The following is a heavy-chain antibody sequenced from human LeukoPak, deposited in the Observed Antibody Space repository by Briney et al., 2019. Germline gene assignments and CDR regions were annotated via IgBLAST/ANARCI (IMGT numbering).Heavy chain of an antibody. D-gene: IGHD2-2*01. CDR2: IIPIFGTA. Sequence: GASVKVSCKASGGTFSSYAISWVRQAPGQGLEWMGGIIPIFGTANYAQKFQGRVTITADESTSTAYMELSSLRSEDTAVYYCARDQYCSSTSCYAYYYGMDVWGEGTTVTVSS. CDR1: GGTFSSYA. CDR3: ARDQYCSSTSCYAYYYGMDV. V-gene: IGHV1-69*13. J-gene: IGHJ6*04.